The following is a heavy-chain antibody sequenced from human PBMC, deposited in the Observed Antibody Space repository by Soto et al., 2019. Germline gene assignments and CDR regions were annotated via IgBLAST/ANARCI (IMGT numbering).Heavy chain of an antibody. CDR1: GFNISSYC. D-gene: IGHD1-26*01. CDR3: AKDLSVVGATAFDY. CDR2: ISYDGVYK. Sequence: GGSLRLSCEAYGFNISSYCMHWARQAPGKGLEWLAVISYDGVYKYFADSVKGRFTVSRDNSKNTLYLQMNSLRAEDTAVYFCAKDLSVVGATAFDYWGQGTLVTVSS. V-gene: IGHV3-30*18. J-gene: IGHJ4*02.